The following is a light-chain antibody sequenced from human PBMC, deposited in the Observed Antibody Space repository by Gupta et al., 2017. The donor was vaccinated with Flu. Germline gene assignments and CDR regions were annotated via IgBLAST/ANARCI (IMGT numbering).Light chain of an antibody. Sequence: QSALTQPASVSGSPGQSITIPCTGSSSDIGSYRYVSWYQQHPGKAPQLLIYDVTNRPSGVSDRFSGSKSGDTASLTISGLQAEDEADYYCSSCTSSTTLVFGGGTRLTVL. V-gene: IGLV2-14*01. J-gene: IGLJ2*01. CDR2: DVT. CDR1: SSDIGSYRY. CDR3: SSCTSSTTLV.